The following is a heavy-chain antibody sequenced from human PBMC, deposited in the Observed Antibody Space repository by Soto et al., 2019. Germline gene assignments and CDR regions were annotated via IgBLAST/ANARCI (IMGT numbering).Heavy chain of an antibody. J-gene: IGHJ4*02. CDR3: AKGTDRTGTTGGFDY. Sequence: GGSLRLSCAASGFTFSSYAMSWVRQAPGKGLEWVSAFSGSGGSTYYADSVKGRFTISRDNSKNTLYLQMNSLRAEDTAVYYCAKGTDRTGTTGGFDYWGQGTLVTVSS. CDR2: FSGSGGST. CDR1: GFTFSSYA. V-gene: IGHV3-23*01. D-gene: IGHD1-1*01.